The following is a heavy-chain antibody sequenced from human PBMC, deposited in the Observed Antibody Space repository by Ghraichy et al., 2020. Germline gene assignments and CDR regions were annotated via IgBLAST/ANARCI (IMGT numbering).Heavy chain of an antibody. CDR1: GFNFSNYW. J-gene: IGHJ5*02. V-gene: IGHV3-7*03. Sequence: GGSLRLSCAASGFNFSNYWMSWVRQAPGKGLEWVANINLDGSAKYYVDSVKGRFTLSRDNAKKSVYLQMNSLRVDDTAVYYCARVAGTGAGNDLWGQGTLVTVS. D-gene: IGHD1-1*01. CDR2: INLDGSAK. CDR3: ARVAGTGAGNDL.